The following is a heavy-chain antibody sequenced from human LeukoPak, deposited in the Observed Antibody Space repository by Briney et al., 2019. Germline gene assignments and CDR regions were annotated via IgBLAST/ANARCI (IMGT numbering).Heavy chain of an antibody. CDR1: GYTFTSYA. CDR2: IIPIFGTA. CDR3: ARVRALVPALGYYYYYYMDV. D-gene: IGHD2-2*01. J-gene: IGHJ6*03. V-gene: IGHV1-69*13. Sequence: GASVKVSCKASGYTFTSYAMHWVRQAPGQRLEWMGGIIPIFGTANYAQKFQGRVTITADESTSTAYMELSSLRSEDTAVYYCARVRALVPALGYYYYYYMDVWGKGTTVTVSS.